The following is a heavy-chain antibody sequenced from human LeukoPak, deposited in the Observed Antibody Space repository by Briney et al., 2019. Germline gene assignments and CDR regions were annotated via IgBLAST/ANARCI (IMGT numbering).Heavy chain of an antibody. J-gene: IGHJ5*02. V-gene: IGHV4-34*01. CDR1: GVSFSGYY. Sequence: SETLSLTCAVYGVSFSGYYWSWLRQPPGKGLEWIGEINHSGSTNYNPSLKSRVTISVDTSKNQFSLKLSSVTAADTAVYYCAIWYSSSWLNWFDPWGQGTLVTVSS. CDR2: INHSGST. CDR3: AIWYSSSWLNWFDP. D-gene: IGHD6-13*01.